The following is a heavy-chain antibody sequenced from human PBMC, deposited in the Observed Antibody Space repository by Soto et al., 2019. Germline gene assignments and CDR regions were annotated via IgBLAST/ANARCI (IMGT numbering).Heavy chain of an antibody. V-gene: IGHV4-30-4*01. D-gene: IGHD6-13*01. CDR3: ARANRRNPGIAAAGNYVMDV. Sequence: PSETLSLTCTVSGGSISSGDYYLSWIRQPPGKGLEWIGYIYYSGSTYYNPSLKSRVTVSVDTSKNQFSLKMSSVTAADTAVHYCARANRRNPGIAAAGNYVMDVCGQGTTVTVSS. CDR1: GGSISSGDYY. CDR2: IYYSGST. J-gene: IGHJ6*02.